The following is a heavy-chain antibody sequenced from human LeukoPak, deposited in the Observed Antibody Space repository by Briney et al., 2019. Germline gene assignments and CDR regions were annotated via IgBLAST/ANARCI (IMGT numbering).Heavy chain of an antibody. D-gene: IGHD5-18*01. J-gene: IGHJ4*02. V-gene: IGHV3-33*01. CDR1: GFTFGSFG. Sequence: GGSLRLSCAASGFTFGSFGMHWVRQAPGKGLEWVAVIWYDGSNKYYADSVKGRFTISRDNFKNMLYLQMNSLRVEDTAVYYCARDVDTAMVWSIIDYWGQGILVTVSS. CDR3: ARDVDTAMVWSIIDY. CDR2: IWYDGSNK.